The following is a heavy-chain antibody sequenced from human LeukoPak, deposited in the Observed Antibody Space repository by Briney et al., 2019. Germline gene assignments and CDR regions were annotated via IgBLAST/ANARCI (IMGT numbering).Heavy chain of an antibody. CDR1: GGSISSSGYY. CDR3: ARHGGAAAGLDY. V-gene: IGHV4-39*01. D-gene: IGHD6-13*01. J-gene: IGHJ4*02. Sequence: PSETLSLTCTVSGGSISSSGYYWGWIRQPPGKGLEGIGSVYDSGTTYYNPSLKSRVTVHVDTSKNQFALRLSSVTAADTADYYCARHGGAAAGLDYCGQGILVTVSS. CDR2: VYDSGTT.